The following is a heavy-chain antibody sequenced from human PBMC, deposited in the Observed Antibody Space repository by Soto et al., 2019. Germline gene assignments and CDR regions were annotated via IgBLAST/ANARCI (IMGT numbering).Heavy chain of an antibody. CDR3: AKDSGYNYGYFRWFDP. J-gene: IGHJ5*02. V-gene: IGHV4-59*01. Sequence: SLTLSLTCTVSGGYISNYCWSWIRQTTGRGLEWIGHIFYSGSTNYNPALKSRVTISVDTSKSQFSLKLSSVTAADTAVYYCAKDSGYNYGYFRWFDPWGQGTLVTVS. D-gene: IGHD5-18*01. CDR1: GGYISNYC. CDR2: IFYSGST.